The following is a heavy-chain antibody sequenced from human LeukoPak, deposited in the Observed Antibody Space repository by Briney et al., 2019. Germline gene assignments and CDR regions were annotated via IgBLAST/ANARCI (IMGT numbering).Heavy chain of an antibody. CDR2: ISNNGEDT. CDR1: GFTFITYA. D-gene: IGHD6-19*01. CDR3: VRGGGVVAGTYDY. J-gene: IGHJ4*02. V-gene: IGHV3-64*02. Sequence: GGSLRLSCVASGFTFITYAFHWVRQVPGKGLEYVSAISNNGEDTYYADSVKGRFTISRDNSKNTLYLQMGSLRAEDMAVYYCVRGGGVVAGTYDYWGQGTLVTVSS.